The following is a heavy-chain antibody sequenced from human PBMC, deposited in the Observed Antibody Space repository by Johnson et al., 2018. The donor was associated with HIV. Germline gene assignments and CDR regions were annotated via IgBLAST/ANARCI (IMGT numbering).Heavy chain of an antibody. V-gene: IGHV3-30*03. D-gene: IGHD5-18*01. Sequence: QMQLVESGGGVVQPGGSLRLSCAASTFTFSGYGMHWVRQAPGKGLEWVALISYDGSEKYYVDSVKGRFTISRDNAKNSLYLQMNSLRAEDTAVYYCARENVDTAMADAFDIWGQGTMVTVSS. CDR2: ISYDGSEK. CDR3: ARENVDTAMADAFDI. CDR1: TFTFSGYG. J-gene: IGHJ3*02.